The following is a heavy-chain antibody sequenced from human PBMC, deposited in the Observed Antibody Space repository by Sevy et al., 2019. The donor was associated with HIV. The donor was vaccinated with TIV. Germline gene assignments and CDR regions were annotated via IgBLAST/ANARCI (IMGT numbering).Heavy chain of an antibody. D-gene: IGHD3-10*01. Sequence: ASVKVSCKASGYTFTGYYMYWVRQAPGQGLEWMGWINPKSGGTNYSQKFQGRVTMTRDTSISTAYMELRRLRSDDTAVYYCARDALLRGGYLDYWGQGTLVTVSS. CDR3: ARDALLRGGYLDY. CDR2: INPKSGGT. CDR1: GYTFTGYY. J-gene: IGHJ4*02. V-gene: IGHV1-2*02.